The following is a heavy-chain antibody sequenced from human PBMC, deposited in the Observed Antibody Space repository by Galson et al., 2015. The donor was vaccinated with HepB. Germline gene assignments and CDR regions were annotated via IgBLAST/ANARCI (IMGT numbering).Heavy chain of an antibody. D-gene: IGHD2-2*01. V-gene: IGHV4-4*02. Sequence: LTCDVSGVSMSGSIWWSWIRQSPGKGLEWMGEINQRESTNYNPSLQSRLTISINNSKKQFSLTLTSVTAADTAVYYCARGGCTRTSCFPASWGQGLMVTVSS. J-gene: IGHJ1*01. CDR2: INQREST. CDR1: GVSMSGSIW. CDR3: ARGGCTRTSCFPAS.